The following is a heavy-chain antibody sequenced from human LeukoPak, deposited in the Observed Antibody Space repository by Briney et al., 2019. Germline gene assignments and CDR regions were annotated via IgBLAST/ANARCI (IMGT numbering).Heavy chain of an antibody. J-gene: IGHJ4*02. D-gene: IGHD3-22*01. V-gene: IGHV1-2*02. CDR3: ARAPMIVVVYDY. CDR1: GYTFTGYY. Sequence: ASVKVSCKASGYTFTGYYMHWVRQAPGQGLEWMGWITPNSGGTNYAQKFQGRVTMTRDTSISTAYMELSRLRSDDTAVYYCARAPMIVVVYDYWGQGTLVTVSS. CDR2: ITPNSGGT.